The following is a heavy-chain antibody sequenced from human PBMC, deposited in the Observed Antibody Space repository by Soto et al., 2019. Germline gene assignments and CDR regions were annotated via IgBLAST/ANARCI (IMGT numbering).Heavy chain of an antibody. J-gene: IGHJ6*03. CDR1: GFTFSSYW. CDR3: ARGLRPCCYGSGSFSLYIDV. CDR2: INSDGSST. Sequence: GGSLRLSCAASGFTFSSYWMHWVRQAPGKGLVWVSRINSDGSSTSYADSVKGRFTISRDNAKNTLYLQMNSLRAEDTAVYYCARGLRPCCYGSGSFSLYIDVWGKGTTVTVSS. V-gene: IGHV3-74*01. D-gene: IGHD3-10*01.